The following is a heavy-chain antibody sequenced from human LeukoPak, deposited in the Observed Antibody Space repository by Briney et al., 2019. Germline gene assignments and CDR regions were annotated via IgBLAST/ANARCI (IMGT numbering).Heavy chain of an antibody. CDR2: IYYSGST. CDR3: ARFHARFRRSINYYYGMDV. CDR1: GGSISSGGYY. Sequence: SETLSLTCTVSGGSISSGGYYWSWIRQHPGKGLEWIGYIYYSGSTYYNPSLKSRVTISVDTSKNQFSLKLSSVTAADTAVYYCARFHARFRRSINYYYGMDVWGQGTTVTVSS. J-gene: IGHJ6*02. D-gene: IGHD1-14*01. V-gene: IGHV4-31*03.